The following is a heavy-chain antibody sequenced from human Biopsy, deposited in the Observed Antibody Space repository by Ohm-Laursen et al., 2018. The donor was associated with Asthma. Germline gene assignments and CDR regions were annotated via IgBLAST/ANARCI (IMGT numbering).Heavy chain of an antibody. Sequence: SVNLACKPSGYTFINFAIHWARQPPGHWSGWLLLIIVGNVNTKDSQKFQGRVTITRVTSASTSYKDLSSLRSEDTAVYYRARTYYDFLTGQVKDGFDMWGQGTMVTVAS. J-gene: IGHJ3*02. CDR3: ARTYYDFLTGQVKDGFDM. V-gene: IGHV1-3*01. CDR1: GYTFINFA. CDR2: IIVGNVNT. D-gene: IGHD3-9*01.